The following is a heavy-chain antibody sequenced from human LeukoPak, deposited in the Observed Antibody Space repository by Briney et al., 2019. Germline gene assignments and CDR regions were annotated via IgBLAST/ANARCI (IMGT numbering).Heavy chain of an antibody. CDR3: ASPPPYYYDSSGYLHY. D-gene: IGHD3-22*01. V-gene: IGHV1-69*01. CDR2: IIPIFGTA. J-gene: IGHJ4*02. CDR1: GGTFSSYA. Sequence: ASVKVSCKASGGTFSSYAISWVRQAPGQGLEWMGGIIPIFGTANYAQKFQGRVTITADESTSTAYTELSSLRSEDTAVYYCASPPPYYYDSSGYLHYWGQGTLVTVSS.